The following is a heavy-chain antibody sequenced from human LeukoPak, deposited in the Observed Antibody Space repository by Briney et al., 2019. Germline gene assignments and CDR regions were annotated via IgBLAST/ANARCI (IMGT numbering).Heavy chain of an antibody. J-gene: IGHJ4*02. Sequence: SETLSLTCTVSGGSISSSSYYWGWIRQPPGKGLEWIGSIYYSGSTYYNPSLKSRVTISVDTSKNQFSLKLSSVTAADTAVYYGARHPEVPAEGFDYWGQGTLVTVSS. CDR2: IYYSGST. CDR1: GGSISSSSYY. V-gene: IGHV4-39*01. CDR3: ARHPEVPAEGFDY. D-gene: IGHD2-2*01.